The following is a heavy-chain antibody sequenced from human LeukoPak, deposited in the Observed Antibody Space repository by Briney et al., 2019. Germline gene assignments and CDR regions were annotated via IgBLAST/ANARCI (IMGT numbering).Heavy chain of an antibody. J-gene: IGHJ4*02. Sequence: GGSLRLSCAASGFTFSSYAMHWVRQAPGKGPEYVSAISSNGGSTYYANSVKGRFTISRDNSKNTLYLQMGSLRAEDMAVYYCARPDSSGYYPLDYWGQGTLVTVSS. CDR3: ARPDSSGYYPLDY. CDR1: GFTFSSYA. CDR2: ISSNGGST. V-gene: IGHV3-64*01. D-gene: IGHD3-22*01.